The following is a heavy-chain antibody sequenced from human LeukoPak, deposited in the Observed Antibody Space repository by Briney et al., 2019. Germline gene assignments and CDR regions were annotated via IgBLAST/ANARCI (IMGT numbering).Heavy chain of an antibody. J-gene: IGHJ4*02. Sequence: GGSLRLSCAASGFTFSSYAMSWVRQAPGKGLEWVSAISGSGGSTYYADSVKGRFTISSDNSKNTLYLQMNSLRAEDTAVYYCAKVHAGQWLVHYWGQGTLVTVSS. V-gene: IGHV3-23*01. CDR2: ISGSGGST. CDR1: GFTFSSYA. D-gene: IGHD6-19*01. CDR3: AKVHAGQWLVHY.